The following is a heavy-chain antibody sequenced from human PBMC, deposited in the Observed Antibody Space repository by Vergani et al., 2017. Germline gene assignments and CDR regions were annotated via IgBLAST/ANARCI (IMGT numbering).Heavy chain of an antibody. CDR2: IYYSGST. J-gene: IGHJ6*03. CDR3: ANVGVVVVPAANYMDV. D-gene: IGHD2-2*01. Sequence: QLQLQESGPGLVKPSQTLSLTCTVSGGSISSYYWSWIRQPPGKGLEWIGYIYYSGSTNYNPSLKSRVTISVDTSKNQFSLKLSSVTAADTAVYYCANVGVVVVPAANYMDVWGKGTTVTVSS. V-gene: IGHV4-59*01. CDR1: GGSISSYY.